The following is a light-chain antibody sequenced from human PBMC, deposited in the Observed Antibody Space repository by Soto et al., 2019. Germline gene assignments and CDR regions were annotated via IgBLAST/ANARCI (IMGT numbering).Light chain of an antibody. V-gene: IGKV3-11*01. CDR1: QSVSSNY. Sequence: EIVLTQSPGTLSLSPGERATLSCRASQSVSSNYITWYQQKPGQAPRLLIYDASYRATGIPARFSGSGSGTDFTLTISSLEPEDLAVYYCQQRSNWITFGQGTRLEIK. CDR3: QQRSNWIT. J-gene: IGKJ5*01. CDR2: DAS.